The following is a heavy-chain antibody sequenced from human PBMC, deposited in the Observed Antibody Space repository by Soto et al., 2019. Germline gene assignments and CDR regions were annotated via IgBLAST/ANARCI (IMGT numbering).Heavy chain of an antibody. CDR3: ASCDILTGECDY. CDR2: INPSGGST. J-gene: IGHJ4*02. D-gene: IGHD3-9*01. V-gene: IGHV1-46*01. Sequence: ASVKVSCKASGYTFTSYYMHWVRQAPGQGLEWMGIINPSGGSTSYAQKFQGRVTMTRDTSTSTVYMELSSLRSEDTAVYYCASCDILTGECDYWGQGTLVTVSS. CDR1: GYTFTSYY.